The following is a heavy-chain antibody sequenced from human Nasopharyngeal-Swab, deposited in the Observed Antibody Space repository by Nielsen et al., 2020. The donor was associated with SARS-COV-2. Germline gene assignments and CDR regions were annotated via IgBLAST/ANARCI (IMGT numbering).Heavy chain of an antibody. CDR1: GFTVSSNY. J-gene: IGHJ4*02. D-gene: IGHD3-10*01. CDR3: ARGGLWFGASYYFDY. V-gene: IGHV3-53*01. Sequence: GESLKISCAASGFTVSSNYMSWVRQAPGTGLEWVSVIYSGGSTYYADSVKGRLTISRDNSKNTLYLQMNSLRAEDTAVYYCARGGLWFGASYYFDYWGQGTLVTVSS. CDR2: IYSGGST.